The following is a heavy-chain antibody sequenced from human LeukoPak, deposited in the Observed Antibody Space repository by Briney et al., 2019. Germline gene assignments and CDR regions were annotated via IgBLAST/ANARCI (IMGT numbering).Heavy chain of an antibody. V-gene: IGHV1-58*02. CDR2: IVVGSGNT. D-gene: IGHD3-10*01. Sequence: RASVKVSCKASGFTFTRSAMQWVRQARGQRLEWIGWIVVGSGNTKYAQKFQERVTITRDMSTGTAYMELSSLRSEDTAVYYCAASGFGFGELPSYFYYYMDVWGKGTTVTISS. CDR1: GFTFTRSA. CDR3: AASGFGFGELPSYFYYYMDV. J-gene: IGHJ6*03.